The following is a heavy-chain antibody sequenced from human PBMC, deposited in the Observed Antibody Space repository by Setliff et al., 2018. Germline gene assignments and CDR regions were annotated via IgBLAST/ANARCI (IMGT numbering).Heavy chain of an antibody. V-gene: IGHV4-30-4*08. CDR3: ARSIDP. CDR2: IYSSGST. J-gene: IGHJ5*02. Sequence: SETLSLTCAVYGGSFSGDYYWSWIRQPPGKGLEWIGYIYSSGSTYYNPSPKSRVSISVDTSKNQFSLKLSSVTAADTAVYYCARSIDPWGQGTLVTVSS. CDR1: GGSFSGDYY.